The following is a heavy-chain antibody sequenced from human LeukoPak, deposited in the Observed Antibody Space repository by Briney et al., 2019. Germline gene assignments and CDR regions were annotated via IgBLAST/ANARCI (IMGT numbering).Heavy chain of an antibody. CDR3: AREGRYCSSTSCNNWFDP. CDR2: IWYDGSNK. D-gene: IGHD2-2*01. Sequence: QPGGSLRLSCAASGFTFSSYGMHWVRQAPGKGLEWVAVIWYDGSNKYYADSVKGRFTISRDNSKNTLYLQMNSLRAEDTAVYYCAREGRYCSSTSCNNWFDPWGQGTLVTVSS. V-gene: IGHV3-33*01. CDR1: GFTFSSYG. J-gene: IGHJ5*02.